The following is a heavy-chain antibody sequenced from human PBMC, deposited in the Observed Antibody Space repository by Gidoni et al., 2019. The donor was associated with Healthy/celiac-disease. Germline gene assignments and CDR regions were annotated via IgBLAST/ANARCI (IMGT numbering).Heavy chain of an antibody. D-gene: IGHD3-22*01. CDR2: ISSSSSYI. Sequence: EVQLVESGGGLVKPGGSLRLSCKAPGFTFSSYSMNWVRQAPGKGLEWVSSISSSSSYIYYADSVKGRFTISRDNAKNSLYLQMNSLRAEDTAVYYCARDYSQDSSGPLSAFDIWGQGTMVTVSS. V-gene: IGHV3-21*01. CDR3: ARDYSQDSSGPLSAFDI. CDR1: GFTFSSYS. J-gene: IGHJ3*02.